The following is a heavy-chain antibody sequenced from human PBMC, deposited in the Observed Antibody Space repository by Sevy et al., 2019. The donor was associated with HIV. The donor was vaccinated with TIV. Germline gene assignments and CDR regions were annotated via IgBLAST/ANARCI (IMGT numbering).Heavy chain of an antibody. D-gene: IGHD1-26*01. CDR3: ASDRGVGTSSYGMDV. V-gene: IGHV3-21*01. CDR2: ISSGSTYI. CDR1: GFTFSSYS. Sequence: GGSLRLSCAASGFTFSSYSMNWVRQAPGKGLEWVSSISSGSTYIYYVDSVKGRFTISRDKAKNSLYLQMNSLGAEDTAVYYCASDRGVGTSSYGMDVWGQGTTVTVSS. J-gene: IGHJ6*02.